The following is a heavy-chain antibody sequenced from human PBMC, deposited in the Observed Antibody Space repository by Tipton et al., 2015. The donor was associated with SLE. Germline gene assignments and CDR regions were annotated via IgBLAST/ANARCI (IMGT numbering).Heavy chain of an antibody. J-gene: IGHJ6*03. CDR3: ARAPGLDRDYQYYYYMDV. V-gene: IGHV4-34*01. D-gene: IGHD3/OR15-3a*01. CDR1: GGSITAYY. Sequence: TLSLTCSISGGSITAYYWNWIRQPPGKGLEWIGEINHSGGTNYNPSLKSRVTISVDTSKNQFSLKLSSVTAADTAVYYCARAPGLDRDYQYYYYMDVWGKGTTVTVSS. CDR2: INHSGGT.